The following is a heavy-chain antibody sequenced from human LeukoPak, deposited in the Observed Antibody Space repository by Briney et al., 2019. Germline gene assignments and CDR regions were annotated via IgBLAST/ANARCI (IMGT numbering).Heavy chain of an antibody. CDR1: GFTFDDYG. Sequence: GGSLRLSCAASGFTFDDYGMSWVRQAPGKGLEWVSGINWNGGSTGYADSVKGRFTISRDNAKNSLYLQMNSLRAEDTALYYCARDQYSGYDWDYFDYWGQGTMVTVSS. CDR3: ARDQYSGYDWDYFDY. V-gene: IGHV3-20*04. CDR2: INWNGGST. J-gene: IGHJ4*02. D-gene: IGHD5-12*01.